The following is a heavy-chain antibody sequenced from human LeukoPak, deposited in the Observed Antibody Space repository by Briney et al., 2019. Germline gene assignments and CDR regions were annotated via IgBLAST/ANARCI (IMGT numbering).Heavy chain of an antibody. J-gene: IGHJ6*03. CDR1: GFTFSSYS. CDR2: ISSISSYI. CDR3: AREWVAAAGTFYYYYYMDV. D-gene: IGHD6-13*01. Sequence: PGGSLRPSCAASGFTFSSYSMNWVRQAPGKGLEWVSSISSISSYIYYADPVKGRFTISRDNAKNSLYLQMNSLRAEDTAVYYCAREWVAAAGTFYYYYYMDVWGKGTTVTVSS. V-gene: IGHV3-21*01.